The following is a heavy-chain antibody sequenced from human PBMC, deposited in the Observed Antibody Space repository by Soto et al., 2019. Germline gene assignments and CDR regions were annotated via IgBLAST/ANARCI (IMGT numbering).Heavy chain of an antibody. CDR1: GYPFTTFY. D-gene: IGHD2-15*01. CDR2: IDPSGGTT. J-gene: IGHJ5*01. V-gene: IGHV1-46*01. Sequence: ASVKVSCKASGYPFTTFYMHWVRQAPGQGLEWMGVIDPSGGTTDYAEKFQDRIVMTRDWSTSTAYMELTNLRSDDTAVYYCTRGGGDVVVVHDVRQGGAAVGDSWG. CDR3: TRGGGDVVVVHDVRQGGAAVGDS.